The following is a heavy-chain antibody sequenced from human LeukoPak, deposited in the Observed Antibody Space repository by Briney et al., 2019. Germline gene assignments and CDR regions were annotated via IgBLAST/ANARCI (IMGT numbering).Heavy chain of an antibody. CDR3: ARSYSSGWYEIWDY. CDR1: GFTFSSFE. J-gene: IGHJ4*02. V-gene: IGHV3-48*03. CDR2: ISSSGSTI. D-gene: IGHD6-19*01. Sequence: QPGGSLRLSCAASGFTFSSFEMNWVRQAPGKGLEWVSYISSSGSTIYYADSVKGRFTISRDNAENSLYLQMNSLRAEDTAVYYCARSYSSGWYEIWDYWGQGTLVTVSS.